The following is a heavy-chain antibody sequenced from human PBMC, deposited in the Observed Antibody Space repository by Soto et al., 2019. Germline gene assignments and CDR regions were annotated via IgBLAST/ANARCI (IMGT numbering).Heavy chain of an antibody. D-gene: IGHD2-2*01. CDR3: ARDRPLTSSPGGYFDY. CDR1: GGTFSSYT. CDR2: IIPILGIA. Sequence: ASVKVSCKASGGTFSSYTISWVRQAPGQGLEWMGRIIPILGIANYAQKFQGRVTITADKSTSTAYMELSSLRSEDTAVYYCARDRPLTSSPGGYFDYWGQGTLVTVS. J-gene: IGHJ4*02. V-gene: IGHV1-69*04.